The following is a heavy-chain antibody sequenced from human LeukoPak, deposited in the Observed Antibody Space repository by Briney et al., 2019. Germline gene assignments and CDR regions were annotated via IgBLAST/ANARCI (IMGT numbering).Heavy chain of an antibody. CDR3: ARAGYYYDSSRFYSFDY. D-gene: IGHD3-22*01. CDR2: IYTSGST. V-gene: IGHV4-4*07. Sequence: PSETLSLTCTVSGVSISSYYWSWIRQPAGKGLEWIGRIYTSGSTNYNPSLQSRVTMSVDTSKNQSSLKLSSVTAADTAVYYCARAGYYYDSSRFYSFDYWGQGTLVTVSS. CDR1: GVSISSYY. J-gene: IGHJ4*02.